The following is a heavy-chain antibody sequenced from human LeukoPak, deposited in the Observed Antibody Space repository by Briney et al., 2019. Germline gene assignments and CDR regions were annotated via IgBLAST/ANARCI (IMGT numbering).Heavy chain of an antibody. Sequence: SVKVSCKASGGTFSSYAISWVRQAPGQGLEWMGGIIPIFGTANYAQKFQGRVTITTDESTSTAYMELSSLRSEDTAAYYCASRIYMTIGNSAFDIWGQGTMVTVSS. CDR2: IIPIFGTA. CDR3: ASRIYMTIGNSAFDI. J-gene: IGHJ3*02. CDR1: GGTFSSYA. D-gene: IGHD3-22*01. V-gene: IGHV1-69*05.